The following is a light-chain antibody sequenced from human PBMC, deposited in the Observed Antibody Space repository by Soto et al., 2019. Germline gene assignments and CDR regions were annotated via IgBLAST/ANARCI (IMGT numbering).Light chain of an antibody. CDR1: QNIDNW. Sequence: DIQMTQSPSSVSASVGDRVTITCRASQNIDNWLAWYQQSPGKAPKLLIYAASSLHSGVPSRFSGSGSGTDFTLTISSLQPEDFATYYCQHLNNFPRTFGQGTKVEIK. CDR3: QHLNNFPRT. CDR2: AAS. J-gene: IGKJ1*01. V-gene: IGKV1-12*01.